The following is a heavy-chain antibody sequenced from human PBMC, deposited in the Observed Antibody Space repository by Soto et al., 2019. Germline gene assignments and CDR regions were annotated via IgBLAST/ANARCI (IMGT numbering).Heavy chain of an antibody. CDR3: ARDGLVAAAGTLGTLYYYGMDV. J-gene: IGHJ6*02. Sequence: QVQLVQSGAEVKKPGSSVKVSCKASGGTFSSYAISWVRQAPGQGLEWMGGIIPIFGTANYAQKFQGRVTITADESTSTAYMELSSLRSEDTAVYYCARDGLVAAAGTLGTLYYYGMDVWGQGTTVTVSS. CDR1: GGTFSSYA. V-gene: IGHV1-69*01. CDR2: IIPIFGTA. D-gene: IGHD6-13*01.